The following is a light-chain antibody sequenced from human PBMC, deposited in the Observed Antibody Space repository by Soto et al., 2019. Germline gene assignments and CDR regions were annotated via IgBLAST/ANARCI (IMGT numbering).Light chain of an antibody. Sequence: EIVLTQSPGTLSLSPGEGATLSCRASQSVNSDYLTWYQQKPGRAPRLLIYGASTRATGIPDRFSGSGSGTDFTLIISRLEPEDFAVYYCQQHGTTPHTFGRGTKLEI. J-gene: IGKJ2*01. CDR3: QQHGTTPHT. CDR2: GAS. CDR1: QSVNSDY. V-gene: IGKV3-20*01.